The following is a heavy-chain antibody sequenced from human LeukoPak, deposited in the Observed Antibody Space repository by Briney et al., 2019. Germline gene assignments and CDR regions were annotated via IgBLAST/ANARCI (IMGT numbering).Heavy chain of an antibody. D-gene: IGHD5-12*01. V-gene: IGHV3-23*01. Sequence: GGSLRLSCAASGFTFSSYEMNWVRQAPGKGLEWVSGISGSGNTHYTDSVKGRFTISRDNSKSTLDLQMNSLRVEDTALYYCAKDIYSAYDLARAFDFWGQGTLVTVST. J-gene: IGHJ4*01. CDR2: ISGSGNT. CDR3: AKDIYSAYDLARAFDF. CDR1: GFTFSSYE.